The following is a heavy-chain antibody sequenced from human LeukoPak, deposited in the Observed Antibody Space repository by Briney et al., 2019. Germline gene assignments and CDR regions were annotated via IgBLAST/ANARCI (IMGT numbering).Heavy chain of an antibody. V-gene: IGHV1-69*05. D-gene: IGHD3-10*02. CDR3: ARVSSGSYYGGFDY. Sequence: SVKVSCKASGYTFTDYYMHWVRQTPGQGLEWMGGIIPIFGTANYAQKFQGRVTITTDESTSTAYMELSSLRSEDTAVYYCARVSSGSYYGGFDYWGQGTLVTVFS. CDR1: GYTFTDYY. CDR2: IIPIFGTA. J-gene: IGHJ4*02.